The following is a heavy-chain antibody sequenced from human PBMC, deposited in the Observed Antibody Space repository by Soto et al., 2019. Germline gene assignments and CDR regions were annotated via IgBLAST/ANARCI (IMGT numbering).Heavy chain of an antibody. V-gene: IGHV1-2*04. Sequence: GASVKVSCKASGYTFTGYYMHWVRQAPGQGLEWMGWINPNSGGTNYAQKFQGWVTMTRDTSISTAYMELSRLRSDDTAVYYCARGYRTGTARDHYYYYDMDVWGKGTTVTVSS. CDR1: GYTFTGYY. D-gene: IGHD1-7*01. CDR3: ARGYRTGTARDHYYYYDMDV. CDR2: INPNSGGT. J-gene: IGHJ6*03.